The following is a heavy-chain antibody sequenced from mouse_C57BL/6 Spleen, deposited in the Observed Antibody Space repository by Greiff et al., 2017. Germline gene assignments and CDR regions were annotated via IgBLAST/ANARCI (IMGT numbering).Heavy chain of an antibody. CDR1: GYAFSSSW. V-gene: IGHV1-82*01. Sequence: VQLQQPGPELVKPGASVKISCKASGYAFSSSWMNWVKQRPGKGLEWIGRIYPGDGDTNYNGKFKGKATLTADKSSSTAYMQLSSLTSEDSAVYFCARWGNYRAYWGQGTLVTVSA. CDR3: ARWGNYRAY. D-gene: IGHD2-1*01. J-gene: IGHJ3*01. CDR2: IYPGDGDT.